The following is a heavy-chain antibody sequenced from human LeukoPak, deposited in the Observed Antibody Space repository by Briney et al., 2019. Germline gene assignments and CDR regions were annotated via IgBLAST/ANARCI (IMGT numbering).Heavy chain of an antibody. CDR2: VSWGGGST. D-gene: IGHD6-13*01. V-gene: IGHV3-43*01. CDR3: AKWAIAAAGTPIDY. CDR1: GVTFDDYT. J-gene: IGHJ4*02. Sequence: GGSLRLSCAASGVTFDDYTMHWVRQAPGKGLEWVSLVSWGGGSTYYGDSVKGRFTISRDNSKNSLYLQMNSLRAEDTAVYYCAKWAIAAAGTPIDYWGQGTLVTVSS.